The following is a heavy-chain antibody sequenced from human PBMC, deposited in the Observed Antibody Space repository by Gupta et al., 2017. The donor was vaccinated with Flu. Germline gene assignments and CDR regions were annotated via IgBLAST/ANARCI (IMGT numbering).Heavy chain of an antibody. CDR1: GGSLSGYY. J-gene: IGHJ4*02. V-gene: IGHV4-34*01. Sequence: QLQLQQWGAGLLKPSETLSLNCAVYGGSLSGYYWIWSRQPPGKGLEWIGEIYHSGSTNYNPSLKSRVTISVDTSKNQFSLKLSSVTAADTAVYYCARFNLEYSSSSFDYWGQGTLVTVSS. D-gene: IGHD6-6*01. CDR3: ARFNLEYSSSSFDY. CDR2: IYHSGST.